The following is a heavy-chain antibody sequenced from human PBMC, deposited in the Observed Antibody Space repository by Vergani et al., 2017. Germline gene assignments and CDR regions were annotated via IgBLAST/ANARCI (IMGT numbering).Heavy chain of an antibody. CDR2: ISWNSGSI. CDR1: GFTFDDYA. CDR3: AKDIDIVVVPAAPVGNAFDI. J-gene: IGHJ3*02. Sequence: EVQLVESGGGLVQPGRSLRLSCAASGFTFDDYAMHWVRQAPGKGLEWVSGISWNSGSIGYADSVKGRFTISRDKAKNSLYLQMNSLRAEDTALYYCAKDIDIVVVPAAPVGNAFDIWGQGTMVTVSS. D-gene: IGHD2-2*01. V-gene: IGHV3-9*01.